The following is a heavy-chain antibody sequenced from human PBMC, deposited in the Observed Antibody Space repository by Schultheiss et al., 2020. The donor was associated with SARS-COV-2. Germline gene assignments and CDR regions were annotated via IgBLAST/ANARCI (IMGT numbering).Heavy chain of an antibody. Sequence: GGSLRLSCAASGLTVSSNYMHWVRQATGKGLEWVSAIGTAGDPYYPGSVKGRFTISRENAKNSLYLQMNSLRAGDTAVYYCVKLPPKMATIPYADYWGQGTLVTVSS. D-gene: IGHD5-24*01. CDR3: VKLPPKMATIPYADY. J-gene: IGHJ4*02. CDR1: GLTVSSNY. CDR2: IGTAGDP. V-gene: IGHV3-13*05.